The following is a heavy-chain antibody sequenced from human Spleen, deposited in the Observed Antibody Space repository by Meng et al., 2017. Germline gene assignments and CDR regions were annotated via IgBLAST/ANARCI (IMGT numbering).Heavy chain of an antibody. J-gene: IGHJ4*02. CDR3: ARDSRRGTWNDLDY. CDR1: GFTFSSYA. V-gene: IGHV3-23*01. D-gene: IGHD1-1*01. CDR2: ISGSGGST. Sequence: GESLKISCAASGFTFSSYAMSWVRQAPGKGLEWVSAISGSGGSTYYADSVKGRFTISRDNSKNTLYLQMNTLRGEDTAVYYCARDSRRGTWNDLDYWGQGTLVTVSS.